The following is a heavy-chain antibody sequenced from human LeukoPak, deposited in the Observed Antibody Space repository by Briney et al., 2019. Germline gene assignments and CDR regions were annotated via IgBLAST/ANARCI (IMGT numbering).Heavy chain of an antibody. J-gene: IGHJ3*02. Sequence: GGSLRLSCSASGFSFNNYAMSWIRQAPGKGLTWVSLVSPAYGRTYYADSVKGRFTISRDNAKNSLYLQMNRLRAEDTAVYYCARAIVGATDDAFDIWGQGTMVTVSS. D-gene: IGHD1-26*01. CDR1: GFSFNNYA. CDR2: VSPAYGRT. CDR3: ARAIVGATDDAFDI. V-gene: IGHV3-23*01.